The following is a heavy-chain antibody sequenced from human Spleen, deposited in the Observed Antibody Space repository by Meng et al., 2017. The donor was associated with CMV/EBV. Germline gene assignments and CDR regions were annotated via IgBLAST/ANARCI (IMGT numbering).Heavy chain of an antibody. Sequence: GESLKISCAASGFTFSTYAMHWVRQAPGKGLEWVALISYDGSNKYYADSVKGRFTISRDNSKNTLYLQMNSLRAEDTAVYYCARDLGSSWFDPWGQGTLVTVSS. CDR3: ARDLGSSWFDP. D-gene: IGHD3-10*01. CDR1: GFTFSTYA. J-gene: IGHJ5*02. V-gene: IGHV3-30*04. CDR2: ISYDGSNK.